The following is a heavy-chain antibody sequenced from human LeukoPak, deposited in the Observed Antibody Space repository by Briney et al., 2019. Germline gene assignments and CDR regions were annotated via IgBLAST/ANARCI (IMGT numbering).Heavy chain of an antibody. CDR1: GFTFSSYW. Sequence: PGGSLRLSCAASGFTFSSYWMSWVRQAPGKGLEWVANIKQDGSEKYYVDSVKGRFTISRDNAKNSLYLQMNSLRAEDTALYYCARVRIRVSWPSGEVDYWGQGTLVTVSS. V-gene: IGHV3-7*03. CDR2: IKQDGSEK. D-gene: IGHD1-26*01. J-gene: IGHJ4*02. CDR3: ARVRIRVSWPSGEVDY.